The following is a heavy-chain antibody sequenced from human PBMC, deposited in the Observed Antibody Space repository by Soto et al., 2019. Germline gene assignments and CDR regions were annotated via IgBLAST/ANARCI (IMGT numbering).Heavy chain of an antibody. CDR3: ARGSPSSSRLGWLDP. D-gene: IGHD2-2*01. V-gene: IGHV1-46*01. J-gene: IGHJ5*02. CDR2: INPRGGVT. Sequence: SVKVSCKASGYTFISYYMHWVRQAPGQGLEWRGIINPRGGVTTYAQNFQGRVTMTRDTSTDTVYLELSSLRSEETAAYYCARGSPSSSRLGWLDPWGQGTLVTVSS. CDR1: GYTFISYY.